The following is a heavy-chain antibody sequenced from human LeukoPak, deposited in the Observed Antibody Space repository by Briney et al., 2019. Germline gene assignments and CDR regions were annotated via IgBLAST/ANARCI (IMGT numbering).Heavy chain of an antibody. V-gene: IGHV1-69*04. J-gene: IGHJ4*02. D-gene: IGHD1-26*01. CDR1: GGTFSSYA. Sequence: SVKVSCNASGGTFSSYAISWVRQAPGQGLEWMGRIIPILGIANYAQKFQGRVTITADKSTSTAYMELSSLRSEDTAVYYCARGCGSYWGHFDYWGQGTLVTGSS. CDR3: ARGCGSYWGHFDY. CDR2: IIPILGIA.